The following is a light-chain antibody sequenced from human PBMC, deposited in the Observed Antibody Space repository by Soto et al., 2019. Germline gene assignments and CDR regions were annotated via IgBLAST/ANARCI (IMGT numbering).Light chain of an antibody. V-gene: IGKV1-39*01. Sequence: ILKNKSPSSLSASVGDRVTITCQASQDISNYLNWYQQKPGKAPNLLIYVASSLQSEVPSRFSGSGSGTDFTLTITSLQPEDFATYYCQQSYCTPITFGQG. CDR2: VAS. CDR3: QQSYCTPIT. CDR1: QDISNY. J-gene: IGKJ5*01.